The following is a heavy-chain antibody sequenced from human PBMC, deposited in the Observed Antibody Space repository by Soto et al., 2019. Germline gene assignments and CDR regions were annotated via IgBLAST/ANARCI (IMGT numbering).Heavy chain of an antibody. Sequence: SETLSLTCTVSGGSISSYYWSWIRQPPGTGLEWIGYIYNSGSTNYNPSLKSRVTISVDTSKSQCSLKLSSVTAADTAVYYCARDMGGYSSSWFSVGYWGQGSLVTVSS. CDR2: IYNSGST. D-gene: IGHD6-13*01. CDR3: ARDMGGYSSSWFSVGY. J-gene: IGHJ4*02. V-gene: IGHV4-59*01. CDR1: GGSISSYY.